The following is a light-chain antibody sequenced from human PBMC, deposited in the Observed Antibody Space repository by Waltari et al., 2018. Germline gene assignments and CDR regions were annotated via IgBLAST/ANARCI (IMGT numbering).Light chain of an antibody. CDR1: QSVLYSSNNKNY. J-gene: IGKJ2*01. CDR2: WAS. V-gene: IGKV4-1*01. Sequence: DIVMTQSPDSLAVSLGERATINCKSSQSVLYSSNNKNYLAWYQQKPGQHTKPTIYWASTRESGVPXXFSGSGSGTDFTLTISXLQAEDVAVYYCQQYYSTPYTFGQGTKLEIK. CDR3: QQYYSTPYT.